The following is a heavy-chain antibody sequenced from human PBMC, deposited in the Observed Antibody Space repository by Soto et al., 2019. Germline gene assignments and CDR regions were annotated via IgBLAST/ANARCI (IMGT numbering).Heavy chain of an antibody. V-gene: IGHV3-23*01. J-gene: IGHJ4*02. Sequence: AQLLESGGGLVQPGGSLGLSCVASGFTFNYYDVSWVRRAPGKGLEWVSTISDTGGDTYYGDSVKGRFSISRDKSRSTVFLQMHSLTVDDTALYYCATSSERLSMATLGGLIPLGFDYWGQGILVTVSS. CDR1: GFTFNYYD. CDR2: ISDTGGDT. CDR3: ATSSERLSMATLGGLIPLGFDY. D-gene: IGHD3-16*02.